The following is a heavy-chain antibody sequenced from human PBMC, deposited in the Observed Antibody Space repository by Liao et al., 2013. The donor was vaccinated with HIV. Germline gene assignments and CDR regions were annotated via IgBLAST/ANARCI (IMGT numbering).Heavy chain of an antibody. V-gene: IGHV4-30-4*08. CDR2: VFYTGST. Sequence: QVQLQESGPGVVNPSQTLSLTCTVSGDSIVGGPYYWTWIRQPPGKGLEWIGYVFYTGSTYYNPSLRSRLSISVDTSRNQFSLRLSSVTATDTAVYYCARWFGNNFGVDSWGQGTLVTVSS. CDR1: GDSIVGGPYY. D-gene: IGHD5-24*01. J-gene: IGHJ4*02. CDR3: ARWFGNNFGVDS.